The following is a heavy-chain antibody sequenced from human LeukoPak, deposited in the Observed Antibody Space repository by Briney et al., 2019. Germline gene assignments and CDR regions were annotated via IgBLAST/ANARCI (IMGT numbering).Heavy chain of an antibody. CDR3: ARGIAAAGPSYYFDY. D-gene: IGHD6-13*01. V-gene: IGHV3-30*02. J-gene: IGHJ4*02. CDR1: GFTFSSYG. CDR2: IRYDGSNK. Sequence: GGSLRLSCAAFGFTFSSYGMHWVRQAPGKGLEWVAFIRYDGSNKYYTDSVKGRFTIFRDNSENTLYLRMNSLRAEDTAVYYCARGIAAAGPSYYFDYWGQGTLVTVSS.